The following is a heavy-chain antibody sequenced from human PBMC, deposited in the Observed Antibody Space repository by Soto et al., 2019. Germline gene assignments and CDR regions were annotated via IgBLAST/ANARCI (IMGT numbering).Heavy chain of an antibody. CDR3: ATESGSTYGYFDH. D-gene: IGHD5-18*01. V-gene: IGHV4-30-4*01. Sequence: NPSETLSLTCTVSGGSVTSGEDYWTWIRQSPGKGLEWIGYISNSGSTGYNPSLKTRLSMSVDRSKNQFTLRLTSVTAADTAVYFCATESGSTYGYFDHWGQGTQVTVSS. J-gene: IGHJ4*02. CDR1: GGSVTSGEDY. CDR2: ISNSGST.